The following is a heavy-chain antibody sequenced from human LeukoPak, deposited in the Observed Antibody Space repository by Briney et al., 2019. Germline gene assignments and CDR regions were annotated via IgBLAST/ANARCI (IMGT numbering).Heavy chain of an antibody. CDR2: IKQDGSEK. D-gene: IGHD3-10*01. CDR1: AFTFSSNW. J-gene: IGHJ6*02. Sequence: QPGGSLRLSCEASAFTFSSNWMSWVRQAPGKGLEWVANIKQDGSEKYYVDSVKGRFTISRDNAKNSLYLQMNSLRAEDTAVYYCARGGSGSYYVSYYYGMDVWGQETTVTVSS. V-gene: IGHV3-7*01. CDR3: ARGGSGSYYVSYYYGMDV.